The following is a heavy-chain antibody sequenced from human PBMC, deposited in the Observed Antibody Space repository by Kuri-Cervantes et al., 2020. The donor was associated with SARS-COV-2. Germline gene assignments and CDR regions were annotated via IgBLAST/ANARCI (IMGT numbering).Heavy chain of an antibody. V-gene: IGHV3-74*01. D-gene: IGHD1-1*01. CDR1: GFTFSSYW. Sequence: GESLKIFCAASGFTFSSYWMHWVRQAPGKGLVWVSRINSDGSSTSYADSVKGRFTLSRDNAKNMLFLQMNSLRAEDTAVYYCVRDGDHWNFDYWGQGTLVTVSS. CDR3: VRDGDHWNFDY. J-gene: IGHJ4*02. CDR2: INSDGSST.